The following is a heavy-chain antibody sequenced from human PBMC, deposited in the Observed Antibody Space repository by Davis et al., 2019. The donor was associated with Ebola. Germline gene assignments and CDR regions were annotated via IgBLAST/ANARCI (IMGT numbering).Heavy chain of an antibody. Sequence: GESLKISCAASGFTFSNAWMSWVRQAPGKGLEWVGRIKSKTDGGTTDYAAPVKGRFTISRDDSKNTLYLQMNSLKTEDTAVYYCTTDIIAARRDPYYYYGMDVWGQGTTVTVSS. CDR1: GFTFSNAW. D-gene: IGHD6-6*01. J-gene: IGHJ6*02. CDR2: IKSKTDGGTT. CDR3: TTDIIAARRDPYYYYGMDV. V-gene: IGHV3-15*01.